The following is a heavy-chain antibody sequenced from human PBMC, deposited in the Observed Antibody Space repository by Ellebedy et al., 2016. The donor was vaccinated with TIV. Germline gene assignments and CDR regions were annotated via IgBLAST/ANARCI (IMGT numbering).Heavy chain of an antibody. J-gene: IGHJ4*02. V-gene: IGHV3-23*01. CDR2: ISGSGDNS. Sequence: GESLKISXAGSGFTFSSLTVSWVRQAPGKGLEWVSGISGSGDNSDYSDSVKGRFAISRDNSKNTLYLRMNSLRAEDTALYYCVKDAPDVAQPIVDDSWGQGTLVTVSS. CDR3: VKDAPDVAQPIVDDS. D-gene: IGHD1-14*01. CDR1: GFTFSSLT.